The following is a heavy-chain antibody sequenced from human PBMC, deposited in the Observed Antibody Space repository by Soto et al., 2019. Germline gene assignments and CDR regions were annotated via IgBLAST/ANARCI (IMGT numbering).Heavy chain of an antibody. Sequence: ASVKVSCKASGGTFSSYAISWVRQAPGQGLEWMGGIIPIFGTANYAQKFQGRVTITADESTSTAYMELSSLRSEDTAAYYCATRQSDCSSTSCTSGGMDVWGQGTTVTVSS. CDR2: IIPIFGTA. CDR3: ATRQSDCSSTSCTSGGMDV. J-gene: IGHJ6*02. CDR1: GGTFSSYA. V-gene: IGHV1-69*01. D-gene: IGHD2-2*01.